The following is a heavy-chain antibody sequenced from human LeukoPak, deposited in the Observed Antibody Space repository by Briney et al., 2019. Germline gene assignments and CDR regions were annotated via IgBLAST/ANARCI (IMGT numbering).Heavy chain of an antibody. CDR2: ISSSGSTI. CDR1: GFTFSSYE. V-gene: IGHV3-48*03. Sequence: GGSLRLSCAASGFTFSSYEMNWVRQAPGKGLEWVPYISSSGSTIYYADSVKGRFTISRDNAKNSLCLQMNSLRAEDTAVYYCASAYCGGDCYPHYYCGMDVWGKGTTVTVSS. J-gene: IGHJ6*04. CDR3: ASAYCGGDCYPHYYCGMDV. D-gene: IGHD2-21*02.